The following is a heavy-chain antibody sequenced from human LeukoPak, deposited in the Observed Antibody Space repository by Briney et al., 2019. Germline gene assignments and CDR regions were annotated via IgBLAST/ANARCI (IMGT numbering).Heavy chain of an antibody. CDR1: GFTFSSYS. CDR2: ISSSSSYV. D-gene: IGHD2-15*01. CDR3: ARVVVAATQDY. J-gene: IGHJ4*02. Sequence: GGSLRLSCAASGFTFSSYSINWVRQAPGKGLEWVSSISSSSSYVYYADSVKGRFTISRDNAKNSLYLQMNSLRAEDTAVYYCARVVVAATQDYWGQGTLVTVSS. V-gene: IGHV3-21*01.